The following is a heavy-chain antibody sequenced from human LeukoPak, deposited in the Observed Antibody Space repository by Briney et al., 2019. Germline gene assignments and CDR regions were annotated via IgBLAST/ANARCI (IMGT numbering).Heavy chain of an antibody. J-gene: IGHJ4*02. CDR1: GFSFSTYA. CDR2: ISTDGGGT. CDR3: AKDFWQWRWDY. V-gene: IGHV3-64*01. Sequence: GGSLRLSCAASGFSFSTYAMHWVRQAPGKGLEYVSAISTDGGGTYYASSVKGRFAISRDNSKNTLYLQMGSLRAEDTAVYYCAKDFWQWRWDYWGQGTLVTVSS. D-gene: IGHD6-19*01.